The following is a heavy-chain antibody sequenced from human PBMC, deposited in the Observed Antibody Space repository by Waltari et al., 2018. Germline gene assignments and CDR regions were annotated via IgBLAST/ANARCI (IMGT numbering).Heavy chain of an antibody. V-gene: IGHV1-2*02. CDR1: GATFPGYY. CDR2: INPNSGGT. J-gene: IGHJ4*02. D-gene: IGHD6-19*01. Sequence: QVQLVQSGAEVKKPGASVRVSCKASGATFPGYYMHWVGRAPGQGLEWMGWINPNSGGTHYAQKFQGRVTMTRDTSISTGYMELSRLRSDDTAVYYCARAVSSGWYGFDYWGQGTLVTVSS. CDR3: ARAVSSGWYGFDY.